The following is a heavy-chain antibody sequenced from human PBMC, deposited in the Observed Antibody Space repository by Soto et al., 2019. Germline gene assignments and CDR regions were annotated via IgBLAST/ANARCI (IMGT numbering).Heavy chain of an antibody. Sequence: PSETLSLTCTVSGGSISSGGYYWSWIRQHPGKGLEWIGYIYYSGSTYYNPSLKSRVTISVDTSKNQFSLKLSSVTAADTAVYYCAREQIAAAGRVVRYWGQGTLVTVSS. J-gene: IGHJ4*02. CDR1: GGSISSGGYY. CDR3: AREQIAAAGRVVRY. CDR2: IYYSGST. V-gene: IGHV4-31*03. D-gene: IGHD6-13*01.